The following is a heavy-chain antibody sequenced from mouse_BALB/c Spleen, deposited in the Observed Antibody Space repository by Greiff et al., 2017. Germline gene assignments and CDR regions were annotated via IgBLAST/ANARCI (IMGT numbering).Heavy chain of an antibody. CDR1: GFSLTSYD. CDR3: VREGGSRYFDV. Sequence: VKLMESGPGLVAPSQSLSITCTVSGFSLTSYDISWIRQPPGKGLEWLGVIWTGGGTNYNSAFMSRLSISKDNSKSQVFLKMNSLQTDDTAIYYCVREGGSRYFDVWGAGTTVTVSS. CDR2: IWTGGGT. J-gene: IGHJ1*01. V-gene: IGHV2-9-2*01. D-gene: IGHD1-1*01.